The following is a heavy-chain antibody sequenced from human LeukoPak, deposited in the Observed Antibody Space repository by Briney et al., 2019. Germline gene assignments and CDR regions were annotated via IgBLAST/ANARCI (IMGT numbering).Heavy chain of an antibody. V-gene: IGHV1-2*02. CDR1: GYTFTGYY. D-gene: IGHD3-10*01. CDR2: INPNSGGT. J-gene: IGHJ6*03. CDR3: AREPTPYYYGSGSYPVYYYYMDV. Sequence: GASVKVSCKASGYTFTGYYMHWVRQAPGQGLEWMGWINPNSGGTNYAQKFQGRVTMTRDTSISTAYMELSRLRSDDTAVYYCAREPTPYYYGSGSYPVYYYYMDVWGKGTTVTVSS.